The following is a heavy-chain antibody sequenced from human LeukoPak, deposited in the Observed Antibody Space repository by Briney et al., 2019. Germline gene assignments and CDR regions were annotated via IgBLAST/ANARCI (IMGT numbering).Heavy chain of an antibody. V-gene: IGHV4-59*01. CDR2: IYDSGST. CDR3: ARGGGNFPLDY. CDR1: GGSISSYS. D-gene: IGHD4-23*01. Sequence: SETLSLTCTVSGGSISSYSWSWIRQPPGKGLECIGYIYDSGSTNYNPSLKSRVAVSVDTSKNHFSLKLSSLTAADTAVYYCARGGGNFPLDYWGQGTLVTVSS. J-gene: IGHJ4*02.